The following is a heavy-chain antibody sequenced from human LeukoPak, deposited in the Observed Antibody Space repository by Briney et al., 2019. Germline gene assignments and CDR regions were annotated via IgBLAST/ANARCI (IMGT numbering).Heavy chain of an antibody. Sequence: ASVTVSCKASGCTFTIYVMYWVRQAPGQRLEWMGWINAGNGNTKYSQKFQGRVTVARDTSASTAYMELSSLRSEDTAVYYCARGAVAGPYYDYWGQGTLVTGSS. D-gene: IGHD6-19*01. CDR3: ARGAVAGPYYDY. J-gene: IGHJ4*02. CDR2: INAGNGNT. V-gene: IGHV1-3*01. CDR1: GCTFTIYV.